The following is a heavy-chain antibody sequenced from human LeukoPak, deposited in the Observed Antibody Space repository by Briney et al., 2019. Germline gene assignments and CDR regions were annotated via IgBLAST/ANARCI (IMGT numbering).Heavy chain of an antibody. CDR2: IYYLGST. V-gene: IGHV4-59*01. J-gene: IGHJ2*01. CDR1: GGSTSSYY. Sequence: SETLSLTCTVSGGSTSSYYWSWIRQPPGKGLEWVGHIYYLGSTNYNPSLKSRVTISIDTSKNYFSLKLNSVIAADTAVYYCARDRPGSYWYFDLRGRGTLVTVSS. CDR3: ARDRPGSYWYFDL. D-gene: IGHD3-10*01.